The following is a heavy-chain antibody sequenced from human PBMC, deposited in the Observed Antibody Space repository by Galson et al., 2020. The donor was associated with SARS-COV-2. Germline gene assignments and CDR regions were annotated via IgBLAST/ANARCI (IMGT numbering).Heavy chain of an antibody. CDR3: ARRPGRLQGNFDY. CDR1: GGSISSSSYY. D-gene: IGHD5-12*01. V-gene: IGHV4-39*01. CDR2: IYYSGST. Sequence: SETLSLTCTVSGGSISSSSYYWGWIRQPPGKGLEWIGSIYYSGSTYYNPSLKSRVTISVDTSKNQFSLKLSSVTAADTAVYYCARRPGRLQGNFDYWGQGTLVTVSS. J-gene: IGHJ4*02.